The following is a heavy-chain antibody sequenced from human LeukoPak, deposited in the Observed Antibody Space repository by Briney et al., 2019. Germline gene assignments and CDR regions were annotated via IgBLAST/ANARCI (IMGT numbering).Heavy chain of an antibody. Sequence: PGGSLRLSCAASGFTFSSYAMSWVRQAPGKGLEWVSAISGSGGSTYYADSVKGRFTISRDNSKNTLYLQMNSLRAEDTAVYYCAKGLYYYDSSGYYYPFDYWGQGTLVTVSS. CDR1: GFTFSSYA. D-gene: IGHD3-22*01. V-gene: IGHV3-23*01. J-gene: IGHJ4*02. CDR3: AKGLYYYDSSGYYYPFDY. CDR2: ISGSGGST.